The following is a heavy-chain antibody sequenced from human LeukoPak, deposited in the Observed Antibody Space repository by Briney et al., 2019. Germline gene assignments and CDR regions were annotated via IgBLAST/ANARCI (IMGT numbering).Heavy chain of an antibody. V-gene: IGHV3-7*01. CDR2: IKYDGSEK. CDR1: GFTFSSYW. Sequence: GGSLRLSCEASGFTFSSYWMSWVRQAPGKGLEWVANIKYDGSEKYYADSVTGRFTISRDNGKNSLYVQMNSLTVEDTAVYYCATYSTINAREFQYWGQGTLVTVSS. J-gene: IGHJ1*01. D-gene: IGHD4-11*01. CDR3: ATYSTINAREFQY.